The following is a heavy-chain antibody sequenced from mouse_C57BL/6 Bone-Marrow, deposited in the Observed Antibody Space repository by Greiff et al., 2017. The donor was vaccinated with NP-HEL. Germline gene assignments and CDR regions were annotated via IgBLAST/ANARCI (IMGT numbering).Heavy chain of an antibody. CDR2: IDPSDSYT. Sequence: QVQLQQPGAELVRPGTSVKLSCKASGYTFTSYWMHWVKQRPGQGLEWIGVIDPSDSYTNYNQKFKGKATLTVDTSSSTAYMQLSSLTSEDSAVYYCARCGLDAMDYWGQGTSVTVSS. CDR3: ARCGLDAMDY. D-gene: IGHD3-3*01. J-gene: IGHJ4*01. V-gene: IGHV1-59*01. CDR1: GYTFTSYW.